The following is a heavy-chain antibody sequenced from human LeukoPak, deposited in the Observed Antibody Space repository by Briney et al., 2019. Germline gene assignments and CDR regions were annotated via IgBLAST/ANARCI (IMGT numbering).Heavy chain of an antibody. Sequence: PSETLSLTCAVYGGSFSGYYWSWIRQPPGKGLEWIGEINHSGSTNYNPSLKSRVTISVDTSKNQFSLKLSSVTAADTAVYYCARTVAGTYYYGMDVWGQGTTVTVSS. D-gene: IGHD6-19*01. CDR1: GGSFSGYY. J-gene: IGHJ6*02. CDR3: ARTVAGTYYYGMDV. CDR2: INHSGST. V-gene: IGHV4-34*01.